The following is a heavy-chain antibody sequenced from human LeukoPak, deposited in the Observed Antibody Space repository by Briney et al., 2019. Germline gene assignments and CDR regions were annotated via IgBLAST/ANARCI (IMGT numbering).Heavy chain of an antibody. CDR3: ARGRSTMVRGVLFDY. V-gene: IGHV4-34*01. CDR1: GGSFRGYY. D-gene: IGHD3-10*01. CDR2: INHSGST. J-gene: IGHJ4*02. Sequence: PSETLSLTCADYGGSFRGYYWSWIRQPPGKGLEWIGEINHSGSTNYNPSLKSRVTISVDTSKNQFSLKLSSVTAADTAVYYCARGRSTMVRGVLFDYWGQGTLVTVSS.